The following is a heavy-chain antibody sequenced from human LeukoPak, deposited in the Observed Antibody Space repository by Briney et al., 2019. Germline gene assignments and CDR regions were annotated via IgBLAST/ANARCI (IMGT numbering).Heavy chain of an antibody. CDR3: AGGRTGXXXDH. Sequence: SETLSLTCDISGTAISSFFWNWIRQSPAKGLEWIGFFYHNGGTSYNPSLRSRVTISVDSSQRKFSLQVTSMTAADTAIYYCAGGRTGXXXDHWGQGTLVAVST. D-gene: IGHD1-1*01. CDR2: FYHNGGT. CDR1: GTAISSFF. J-gene: IGHJ4*02. V-gene: IGHV4-59*08.